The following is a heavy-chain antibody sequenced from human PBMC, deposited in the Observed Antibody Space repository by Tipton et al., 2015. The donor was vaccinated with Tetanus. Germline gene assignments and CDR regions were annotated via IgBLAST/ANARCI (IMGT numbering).Heavy chain of an antibody. V-gene: IGHV3-7*01. CDR1: GFTFSNYC. CDR3: ARAISSRWGKHDAFDI. CDR2: IKQGGSAL. Sequence: GSLRLSCVASGFTFSNYCMTWVRQAPGKGLEWVANIKQGGSALYYVDSVTGRFTFSRDNAKNSLYLQVNSLRVEDTAVYYCARAISSRWGKHDAFDIWGQGTTVAVSS. D-gene: IGHD3-16*01. J-gene: IGHJ3*02.